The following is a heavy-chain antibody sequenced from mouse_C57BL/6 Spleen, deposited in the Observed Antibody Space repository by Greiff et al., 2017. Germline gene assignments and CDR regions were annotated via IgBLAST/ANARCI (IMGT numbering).Heavy chain of an antibody. J-gene: IGHJ3*01. D-gene: IGHD2-5*01. Sequence: EVQLQQSGPELVKPGASVKISCKASGYTFTDYYMNWVKQSHGKSLEWIGDINPNNGGTSYNQKFKGKATLTVDKSSSTAYMELRSLTSEDSAVYYCARNSNYVAWFAYWGQGTLVTGSA. V-gene: IGHV1-26*01. CDR3: ARNSNYVAWFAY. CDR2: INPNNGGT. CDR1: GYTFTDYY.